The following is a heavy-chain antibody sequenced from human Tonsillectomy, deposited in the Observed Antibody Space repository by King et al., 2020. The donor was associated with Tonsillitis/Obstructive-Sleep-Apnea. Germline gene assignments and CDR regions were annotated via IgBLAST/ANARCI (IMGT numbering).Heavy chain of an antibody. CDR2: INPSGCST. J-gene: IGHJ4*02. Sequence: QWQLVQSGAEVKKPGASVKVSCKASGYPFTSYYMHWVQQAPGQGLDWRGIINPSGCSTTYAQKFQGRVTMTRDTSTSTVYMELSSLKSEDTAVYYCARGGAVVIASDFDYWGQGTLVTVSS. V-gene: IGHV1-46*01. CDR1: GYPFTSYY. CDR3: ARGGAVVIASDFDY. D-gene: IGHD2-21*01.